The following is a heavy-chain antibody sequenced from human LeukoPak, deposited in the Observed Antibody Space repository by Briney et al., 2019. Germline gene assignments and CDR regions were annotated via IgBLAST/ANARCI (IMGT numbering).Heavy chain of an antibody. Sequence: GGSLRLSCAASGFTVSRNYMSWVRQAPGKGLEWVSFIYSGGSAYYADSVKGRFTISRDNSKNTLYLQMNSLRAEDTAVYYCAKRGGTISGVVIRDEYYYYGMDVWGQGTTVTVSS. CDR2: IYSGGSA. V-gene: IGHV3-53*01. CDR3: AKRGGTISGVVIRDEYYYYGMDV. D-gene: IGHD3-3*01. CDR1: GFTVSRNY. J-gene: IGHJ6*02.